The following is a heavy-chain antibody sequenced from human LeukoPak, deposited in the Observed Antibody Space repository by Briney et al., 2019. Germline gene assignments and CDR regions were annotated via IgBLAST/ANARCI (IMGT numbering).Heavy chain of an antibody. CDR1: GFTFSGFW. CDR2: IKVDGSEK. Sequence: GGSLRLSCAASGFTFSGFWMSWVRQAPGKGLEWVANIKVDGSEKNYVDSVRGRFTISRDNAKNSLYLQMNSLRAEDTAVYYCARDDPQGYYFDYWGQGTLVTVSS. J-gene: IGHJ4*02. V-gene: IGHV3-7*01. CDR3: ARDDPQGYYFDY.